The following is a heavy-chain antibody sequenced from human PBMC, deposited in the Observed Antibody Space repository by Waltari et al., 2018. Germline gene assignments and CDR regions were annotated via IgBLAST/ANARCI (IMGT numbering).Heavy chain of an antibody. CDR2: IYSGGSST. Sequence: EVQLLESGGGLVQPGGSLRLSCAASGFTFSSYAMSWVRQAPGKGLEWVSVIYSGGSSTYYADSVKGRFTISRDNSKNTLYLQMNSLRAEDTAVYYCAKSVWPLTLDYWGQGTLVTVSS. V-gene: IGHV3-23*03. J-gene: IGHJ4*02. CDR3: AKSVWPLTLDY. CDR1: GFTFSSYA. D-gene: IGHD2-21*02.